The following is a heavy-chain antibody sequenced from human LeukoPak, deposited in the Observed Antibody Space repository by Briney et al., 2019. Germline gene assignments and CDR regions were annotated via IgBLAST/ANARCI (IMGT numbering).Heavy chain of an antibody. V-gene: IGHV4-59*01. CDR2: IYYSGST. Sequence: SETLSLTCAVYGGSFSSYYWSWIRQPPGKGLEWIGYIYYSGSTNYNPSLKSRVTISVDTSKNQFSLKLSSVTAADTAVYYCARIYGDYRGHAFDIWGQGTMVTVSS. CDR3: ARIYGDYRGHAFDI. CDR1: GGSFSSYY. J-gene: IGHJ3*02. D-gene: IGHD4-17*01.